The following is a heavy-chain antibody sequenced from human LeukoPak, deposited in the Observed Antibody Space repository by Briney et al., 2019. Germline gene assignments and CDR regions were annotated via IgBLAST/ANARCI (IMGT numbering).Heavy chain of an antibody. CDR3: AKGRGQLWSGREREFDY. CDR2: IPYAGRNR. V-gene: IGHV3-30*02. D-gene: IGHD5-18*01. CDR1: GFTFSTYG. J-gene: IGHJ4*02. Sequence: GGSLRLSCAASGFTFSTYGLHWVRQAPGKGLEWVAFIPYAGRNRYYADSVKGRFTISRDNSKNTLYLQVNSLRAEDTAVYYCAKGRGQLWSGREREFDYSGQGTLVTVSS.